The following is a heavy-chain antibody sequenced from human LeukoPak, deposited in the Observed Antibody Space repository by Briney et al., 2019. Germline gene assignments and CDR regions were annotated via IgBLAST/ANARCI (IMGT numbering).Heavy chain of an antibody. CDR2: IYHSGST. CDR3: ARISYSSSSIPDY. Sequence: SETLSLTCAVSGGSISSSNWWSGVRQPPGKGLEWIREIYHSGSTNYNPSLKSRVTISVDKSKNQCSLKLSSVTAADTAVYYCARISYSSSSIPDYRGQGTLVTASS. CDR1: GGSISSSNW. D-gene: IGHD6-6*01. J-gene: IGHJ4*02. V-gene: IGHV4-4*02.